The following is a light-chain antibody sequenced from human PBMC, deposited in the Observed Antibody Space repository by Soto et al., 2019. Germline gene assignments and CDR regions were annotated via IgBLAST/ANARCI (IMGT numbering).Light chain of an antibody. CDR2: GAS. V-gene: IGKV3-15*01. CDR3: QQYNNWPFT. J-gene: IGKJ3*01. CDR1: QSISSN. Sequence: EIVMTQSPATLSVSPGERATLSCRASQSISSNLAWYHQKPGQAPRLLIYGASTRATGIPATFSGSGSGTEFTLTISSLQSEDFAVYYCQQYNNWPFTFGPGTKVDIK.